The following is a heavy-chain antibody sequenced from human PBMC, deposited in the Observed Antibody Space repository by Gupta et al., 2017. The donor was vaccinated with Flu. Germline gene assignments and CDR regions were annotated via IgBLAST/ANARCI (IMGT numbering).Heavy chain of an antibody. CDR2: IKDRPTGYNI. Sequence: SDHYMDWVRQAPGKGLKWVGLIKDRPTGYNIEYAASVKGRFIISRDDAKNSLYLQMNSLRTEDTAVYYCARVPGYGTYLDFWGQGTLVTVSS. J-gene: IGHJ4*02. CDR1: SDHY. D-gene: IGHD1-1*01. CDR3: ARVPGYGTYLDF. V-gene: IGHV3-72*01.